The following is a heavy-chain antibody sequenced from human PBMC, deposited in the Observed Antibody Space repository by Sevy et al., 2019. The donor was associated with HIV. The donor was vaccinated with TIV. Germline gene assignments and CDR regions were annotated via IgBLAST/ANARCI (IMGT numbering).Heavy chain of an antibody. Sequence: ASVKVSCKASGYTFSSYRISWVRQAPGQGLEWMGWISAYNGNTNYAQKFQGRVTMTTDTSTSTAYMELRSLRSDDTAVYYCARGSSYNWNYGDAFDIWGQGTMVTVSS. CDR3: ARGSSYNWNYGDAFDI. CDR2: ISAYNGNT. D-gene: IGHD1-7*01. CDR1: GYTFSSYR. J-gene: IGHJ3*02. V-gene: IGHV1-18*01.